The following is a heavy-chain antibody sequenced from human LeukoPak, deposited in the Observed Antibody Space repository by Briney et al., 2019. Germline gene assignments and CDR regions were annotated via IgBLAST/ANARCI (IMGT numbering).Heavy chain of an antibody. CDR1: GGTFISYA. Sequence: AAVTVSFKASGGTFISYAISGVRQAPGQGGEGMGGIIPIFGTANYAQKFQGRVTITADKSTSTAYMELSSLRSEDTAVYYCARDNSSGWYRFDYWGQGTLVTVSS. CDR3: ARDNSSGWYRFDY. J-gene: IGHJ4*02. V-gene: IGHV1-69*06. D-gene: IGHD6-19*01. CDR2: IIPIFGTA.